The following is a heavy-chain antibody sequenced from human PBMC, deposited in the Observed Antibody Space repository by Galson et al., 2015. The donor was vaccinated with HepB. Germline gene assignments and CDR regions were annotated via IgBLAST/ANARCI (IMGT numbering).Heavy chain of an antibody. J-gene: IGHJ5*02. D-gene: IGHD5-24*01. Sequence: SCAASGFTFSNYVMSWVRQAPGKGLEWVSAISGGAISTYYADSVKGRFTISRDNSKNTLSLQMNSLRAEDTAIYYCARDRLCRDGYNCYFDPWGQGALVTVSS. CDR3: ARDRLCRDGYNCYFDP. CDR2: ISGGAIST. V-gene: IGHV3-23*01. CDR1: GFTFSNYV.